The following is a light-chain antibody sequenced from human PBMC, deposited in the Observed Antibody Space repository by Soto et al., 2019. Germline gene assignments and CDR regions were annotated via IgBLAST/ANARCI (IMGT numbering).Light chain of an antibody. CDR3: CPYADTYTVV. V-gene: IGLV2-11*01. CDR1: GSDVGGYDF. J-gene: IGLJ2*01. Sequence: QSALTQPRSVSGSPGQSVTISCTGTGSDVGGYDFVSWYQQHPGKAPELMIYDVSKRPSGVPDRFSGSKSGNTASLTISGLQADDEADYYCCPYADTYTVVFGGGTKLTVL. CDR2: DVS.